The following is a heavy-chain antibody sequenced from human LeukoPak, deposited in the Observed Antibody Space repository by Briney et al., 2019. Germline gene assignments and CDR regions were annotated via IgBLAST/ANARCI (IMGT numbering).Heavy chain of an antibody. Sequence: KPSETLSLTCTVSGGSISSYYWGWIRQPAGKGLEWIGRIYTSGSTNYNPSLKSRVTMSVDTSKNQFSLKLSSVTAADTAVYYCARVLATVVMGYYYYYMDVWGKGTTVTVSS. D-gene: IGHD4-23*01. CDR1: GGSISSYY. CDR3: ARVLATVVMGYYYYYMDV. J-gene: IGHJ6*03. V-gene: IGHV4-4*07. CDR2: IYTSGST.